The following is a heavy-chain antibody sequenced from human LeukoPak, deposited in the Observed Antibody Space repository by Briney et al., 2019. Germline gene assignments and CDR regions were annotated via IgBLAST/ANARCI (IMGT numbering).Heavy chain of an antibody. Sequence: ASVKVPCKASGYTFTGYYMHWVRQAPGQGLEWVGRINPNSGGTNYAQKFQGRVTMTRDTSISTAYMELSRLRSDDTAVYYCARDTPTEGSSSWYVRSYYYYMDVWGKGTTGTVSS. CDR3: ARDTPTEGSSSWYVRSYYYYMDV. D-gene: IGHD6-13*01. CDR1: GYTFTGYY. J-gene: IGHJ6*03. CDR2: INPNSGGT. V-gene: IGHV1-2*06.